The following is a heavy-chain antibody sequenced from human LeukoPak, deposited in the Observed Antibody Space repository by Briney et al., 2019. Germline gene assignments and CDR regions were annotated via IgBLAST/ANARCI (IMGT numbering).Heavy chain of an antibody. CDR3: ARDRDYGDYNTQDLFVY. J-gene: IGHJ4*02. CDR2: ISAYNGNT. Sequence: ASVKVSCKASGYTFTNFGISWVRQAPGQGLERMGWISAYNGNTNYAQRHQGRVTMTTDTSTSTAYMELRSLRSDDTAVYYCARDRDYGDYNTQDLFVYWGQGTLVTVSS. V-gene: IGHV1-18*01. D-gene: IGHD4-17*01. CDR1: GYTFTNFG.